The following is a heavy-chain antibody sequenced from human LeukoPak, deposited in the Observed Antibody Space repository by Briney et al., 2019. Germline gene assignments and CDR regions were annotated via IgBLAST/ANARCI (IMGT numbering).Heavy chain of an antibody. CDR2: INPNSGGT. CDR1: GYTFTGYY. CDR3: ARETILGYCSGGSCSYNCFDP. D-gene: IGHD2-15*01. Sequence: ASVKVSCKASGYTFTGYYMHWVRQAPGQGLEWMGRINPNSGGTNYAQKFQGRVTMTRDTSISTAYMELSRLRSDDTAVYYCARETILGYCSGGSCSYNCFDPWGQGTLVTVSS. V-gene: IGHV1-2*06. J-gene: IGHJ5*02.